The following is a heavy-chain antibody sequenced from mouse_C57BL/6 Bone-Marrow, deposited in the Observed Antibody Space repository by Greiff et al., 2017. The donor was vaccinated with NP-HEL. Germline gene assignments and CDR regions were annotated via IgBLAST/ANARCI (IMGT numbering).Heavy chain of an antibody. CDR1: GYTFTTYP. CDR3: ARGGNYWYYFDY. V-gene: IGHV1-47*01. Sequence: VKLQESGAELVNPGASVKMSCKASGYTFTTYPIEWVKQNHGKSLEWIGNFHPYNDDTEYNEQLKNKATLTVEKSSSTVYLELSRLTSDDSSVYYWARGGNYWYYFDYWGQGTTLTVSS. J-gene: IGHJ2*01. CDR2: FHPYNDDT. D-gene: IGHD2-1*01.